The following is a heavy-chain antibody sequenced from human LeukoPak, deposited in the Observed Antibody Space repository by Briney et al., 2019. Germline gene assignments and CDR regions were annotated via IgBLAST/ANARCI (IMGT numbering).Heavy chain of an antibody. CDR2: ISGSGGGT. D-gene: IGHD2-2*01. J-gene: IGHJ4*02. Sequence: GSLRLSCAASGFTFSSYAMSWVRQAPGKGLEWVSAISGSGGGTYYADSVKGRFTISRDNSKNTLYLQMNSLRAEDTAVYYCAKDSCSSTSCYWDYWGQGTLVTVSS. V-gene: IGHV3-23*01. CDR3: AKDSCSSTSCYWDY. CDR1: GFTFSSYA.